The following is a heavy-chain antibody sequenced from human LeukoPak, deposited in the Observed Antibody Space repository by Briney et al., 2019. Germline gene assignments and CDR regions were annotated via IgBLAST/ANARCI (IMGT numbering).Heavy chain of an antibody. CDR3: ARVDLGWFDP. Sequence: SETLSLTCTVSGGSISSYYWSWIRQPPGKGLEWIGYIYYSGSTNYNSSLKRRVTISVDTSKNQFSLKLSSVTAADTAVYYCARVDLGWFDPWGQGTLVTVSS. V-gene: IGHV4-59*01. CDR2: IYYSGST. J-gene: IGHJ5*02. CDR1: GGSISSYY. D-gene: IGHD3/OR15-3a*01.